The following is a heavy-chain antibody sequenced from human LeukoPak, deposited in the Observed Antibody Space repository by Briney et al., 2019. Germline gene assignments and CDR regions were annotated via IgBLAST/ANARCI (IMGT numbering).Heavy chain of an antibody. V-gene: IGHV1-2*02. Sequence: ASVKASCKASGYTFTGYYMHWVRQAPGRGLEWMGWINPNSGGTNYAQKFQGRVTMTRDTSISTAYMELSRLRSDGTAVYYCARVTYYSGSGSYYNLYYFGYWGQGTLVTVSS. D-gene: IGHD3-10*01. CDR1: GYTFTGYY. J-gene: IGHJ4*02. CDR2: INPNSGGT. CDR3: ARVTYYSGSGSYYNLYYFGY.